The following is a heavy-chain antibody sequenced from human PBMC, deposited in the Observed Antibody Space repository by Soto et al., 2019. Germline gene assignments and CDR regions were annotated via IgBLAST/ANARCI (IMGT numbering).Heavy chain of an antibody. D-gene: IGHD2-2*01. CDR1: GGSFSSLV. Sequence: SVKVSCKASGGSFSSLVISWLRQAPVQGPEWMGGINPMLGVANFAQKFQDRVTITADESTTTAYMELSSLRSEDTAVYYCARGPAQFDPWGQGTLLTVYS. J-gene: IGHJ5*02. CDR3: ARGPAQFDP. V-gene: IGHV1-69*10. CDR2: INPMLGVA.